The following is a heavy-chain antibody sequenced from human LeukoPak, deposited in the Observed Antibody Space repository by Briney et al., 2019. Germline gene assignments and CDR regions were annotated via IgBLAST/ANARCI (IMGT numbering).Heavy chain of an antibody. D-gene: IGHD6-13*01. CDR3: AKGYSSSWYGLPHPYYFDY. V-gene: IGHV3-9*03. CDR2: ISWNSGSI. Sequence: SLQISCAASGFTFDDYAMHWVRQAPGKGLEWVSGISWNSGSIGYADSVKGRFTISRDNAKNSLYLQMNSLSAEDMALYYCAKGYSSSWYGLPHPYYFDYWGQGTLVTVSS. CDR1: GFTFDDYA. J-gene: IGHJ4*02.